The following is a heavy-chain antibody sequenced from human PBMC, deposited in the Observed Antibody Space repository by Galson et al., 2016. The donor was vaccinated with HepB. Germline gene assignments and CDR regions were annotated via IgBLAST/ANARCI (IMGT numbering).Heavy chain of an antibody. D-gene: IGHD6-25*01. V-gene: IGHV3-23*01. Sequence: SLRLSCAASGLTFSSYAMSWVRQAPGKGLEWVSAISGNGGTTYYADSVKGRFTISRDNSKNTLYLQMNSLRAEDTAVYYCAKDLASSSGYPGDVWGQGTTVTVSS. J-gene: IGHJ6*02. CDR1: GLTFSSYA. CDR3: AKDLASSSGYPGDV. CDR2: ISGNGGTT.